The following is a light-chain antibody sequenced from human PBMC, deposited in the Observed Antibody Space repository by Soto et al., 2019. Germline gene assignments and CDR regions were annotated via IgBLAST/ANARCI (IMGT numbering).Light chain of an antibody. Sequence: EIVLTQSPGTLSLSPGERASLSCRASQSVSSTYLAWYQQKPGQAPRLLIYDASSRPTGIPDSFSGSGSGTDFTLTISRLEPEDFAVYYCQQYGGSLLTFGGGTKVEIK. CDR2: DAS. V-gene: IGKV3-20*01. J-gene: IGKJ4*01. CDR1: QSVSSTY. CDR3: QQYGGSLLT.